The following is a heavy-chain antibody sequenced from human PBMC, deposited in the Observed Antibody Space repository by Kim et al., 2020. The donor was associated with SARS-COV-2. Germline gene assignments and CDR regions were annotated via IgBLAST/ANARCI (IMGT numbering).Heavy chain of an antibody. V-gene: IGHV1-3*01. Sequence: ASVKVSCKASGYTFDTYALYWVRQAPGQRLEWMGWINGGNGNTSYSQNFQGRVTITRDTSATTAYMELSSLTSKDTAVYYCAREGSWSYNCLDVWGQGTLVTVSS. D-gene: IGHD3-10*01. CDR3: AREGSWSYNCLDV. CDR2: INGGNGNT. CDR1: GYTFDTYA. J-gene: IGHJ5*02.